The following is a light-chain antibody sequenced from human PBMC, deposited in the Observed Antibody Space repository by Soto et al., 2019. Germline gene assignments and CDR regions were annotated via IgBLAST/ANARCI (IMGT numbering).Light chain of an antibody. J-gene: IGLJ3*02. CDR1: SSDVGGYNY. Sequence: QSVLTQPASVSGSPGQSITISCTGTSSDVGGYNYVSWYQQHPGKAPKLMIYDVSKRPTGVSNRFSGSKSDNTASLTISGLQAEDEAYYYCSSYTSGSTLGVFGGGTKLTVL. V-gene: IGLV2-14*01. CDR2: DVS. CDR3: SSYTSGSTLGV.